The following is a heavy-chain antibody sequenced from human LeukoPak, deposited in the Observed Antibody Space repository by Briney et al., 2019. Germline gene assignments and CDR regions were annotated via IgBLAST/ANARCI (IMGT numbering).Heavy chain of an antibody. CDR3: ARGGWYFDY. V-gene: IGHV1-46*01. CDR2: INPSGGST. J-gene: IGHJ4*02. Sequence: ASVKVSCKASGYTFTSYFMHWVRQAPGQGLEWMGIINPSGGSTSYAQKFQGRVTMSVDTSKNQFSLKLSSVTAADTAVYYCARGGWYFDYWGQGTLVTVSS. CDR1: GYTFTSYF. D-gene: IGHD2-15*01.